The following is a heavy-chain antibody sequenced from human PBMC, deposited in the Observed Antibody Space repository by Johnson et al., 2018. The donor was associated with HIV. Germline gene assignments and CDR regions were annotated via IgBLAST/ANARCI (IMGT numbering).Heavy chain of an antibody. D-gene: IGHD5-24*01. Sequence: QVHLVESGGGVVQPGGSLRLSCAASGFTFSSYAMHWVRQAPGKGLEWVAVISYDGSNKYYADSVKGRFTISRDNSKNTLYLQMNSLRAEDTAVYYCAKERGKRWLHPRDAFDIWGQGTMVTVSS. V-gene: IGHV3-30-3*01. CDR2: ISYDGSNK. J-gene: IGHJ3*02. CDR3: AKERGKRWLHPRDAFDI. CDR1: GFTFSSYA.